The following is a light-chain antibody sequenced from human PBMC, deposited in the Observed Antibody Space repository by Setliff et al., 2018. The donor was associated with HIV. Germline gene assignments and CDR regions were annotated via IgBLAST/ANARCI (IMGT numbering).Light chain of an antibody. CDR2: EVD. V-gene: IGLV2-23*02. CDR3: CSYAGESTFV. Sequence: QSALTQPASVSGSPGQSITISCTGTSSDVGNYNLVSWYQHYPGKAPKLIIYEVDKRPSGVSSRFSGSKSGNAASLTISGLQAEDEADYHCCSYAGESTFVFGGGTQRTVL. CDR1: SSDVGNYNL. J-gene: IGLJ2*01.